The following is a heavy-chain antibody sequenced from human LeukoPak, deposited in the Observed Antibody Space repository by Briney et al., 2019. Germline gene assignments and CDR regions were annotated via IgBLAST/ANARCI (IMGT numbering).Heavy chain of an antibody. V-gene: IGHV4-39*01. J-gene: IGHJ3*02. D-gene: IGHD6-13*01. Sequence: SETLSLTCTVSGGSISSSSYYWGWIRQPPGKGLEWIGSIYYSGSTYYNPSLESRVTISVDTSKNQFSLKLSSVTAADTAVYYCAKPIAAAGPDAFDIWGQGTMVTVSS. CDR1: GGSISSSSYY. CDR3: AKPIAAAGPDAFDI. CDR2: IYYSGST.